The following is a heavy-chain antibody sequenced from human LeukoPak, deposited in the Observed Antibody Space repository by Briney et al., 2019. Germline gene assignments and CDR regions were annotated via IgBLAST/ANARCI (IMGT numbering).Heavy chain of an antibody. CDR2: LNDIGNI. J-gene: IGHJ6*03. Sequence: SETLSLTRAVYGGSFSGYYWSWIRQPPGKGLEWIGELNDIGNIDYHPSLRSRVTISVDKSKNQFSLSLTSATAADTGVYFCARLGSVGYYNYQYMDIWGNGTPVTVSS. CDR1: GGSFSGYY. CDR3: ARLGSVGYYNYQYMDI. D-gene: IGHD3-10*01. V-gene: IGHV4-34*01.